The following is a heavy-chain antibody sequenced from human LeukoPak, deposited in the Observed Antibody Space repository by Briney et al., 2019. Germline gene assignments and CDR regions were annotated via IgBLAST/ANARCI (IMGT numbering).Heavy chain of an antibody. Sequence: ASVKVSCKASGYTFTSYGISWVRQAPGQGLEWMGWISAYNGNTNYAQKLQGRVTMTTDTSTSTAFMELRSLRSDDTAVYYCARGVAAAGKKRYYYYYYMDVWGKGTTVTVSS. D-gene: IGHD6-13*01. CDR2: ISAYNGNT. CDR3: ARGVAAAGKKRYYYYYYMDV. V-gene: IGHV1-18*01. J-gene: IGHJ6*03. CDR1: GYTFTSYG.